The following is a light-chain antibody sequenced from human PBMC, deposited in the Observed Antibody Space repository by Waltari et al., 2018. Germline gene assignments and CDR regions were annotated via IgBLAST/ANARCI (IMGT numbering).Light chain of an antibody. CDR1: SSNIGSYT. CDR2: SND. V-gene: IGLV1-44*01. Sequence: QSVLTQPPSASGTPGQRVTISCSGSSSNIGSYTVNWYQQFPGTAPKLLIYSNDQRPSVVPDRFAGSKSGTSASLAISGLQSEDEADYYSATWDDRLNGQGVFGGGTRLTVL. J-gene: IGLJ3*02. CDR3: ATWDDRLNGQGV.